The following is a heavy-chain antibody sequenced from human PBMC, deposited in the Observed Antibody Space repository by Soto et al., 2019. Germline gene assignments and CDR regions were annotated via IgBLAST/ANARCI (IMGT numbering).Heavy chain of an antibody. D-gene: IGHD1-1*01. CDR1: GYIFTNYG. CDR2: LNAANGDT. J-gene: IGHJ4*02. Sequence: GASVKVSCKASGYIFTNYGIHWMRQAPGQRLEWMGWLNAANGDTIYSPNLQGRVTMTSDTSISTAHMELSSLRSEDTAVYYCARRAETNGWNGFGADKYYFDFWGQGTLVTVSS. CDR3: ARRAETNGWNGFGADKYYFDF. V-gene: IGHV1-3*01.